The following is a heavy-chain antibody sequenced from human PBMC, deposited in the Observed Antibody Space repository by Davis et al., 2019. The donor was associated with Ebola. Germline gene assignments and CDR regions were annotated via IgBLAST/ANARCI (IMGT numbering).Heavy chain of an antibody. D-gene: IGHD1-1*01. Sequence: ASVKVSCTTSGYSFTTYAINWVRQAPGQGLEWMGWINTDTGNPTYAQGFAGRFVFSLDTSVTTAFLQISSLRTADTAVYYCATLIASTGTFDHWGQGTLITVSS. J-gene: IGHJ4*02. CDR1: GYSFTTYA. CDR3: ATLIASTGTFDH. CDR2: INTDTGNP. V-gene: IGHV7-4-1*02.